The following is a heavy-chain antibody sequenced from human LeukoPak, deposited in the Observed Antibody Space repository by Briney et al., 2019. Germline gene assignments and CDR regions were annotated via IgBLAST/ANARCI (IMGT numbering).Heavy chain of an antibody. J-gene: IGHJ6*02. V-gene: IGHV3-43*01. Sequence: GGSLRLSCAASGFTFDDYTMHWVRQAPGKGLEWVSLISWDGGSTYYADSVKGRFTISRDNSKNSLYLQMNSRRTEDTALYYCAKNYDILTGLYYYGMDVWGQGTTVTVSS. CDR1: GFTFDDYT. CDR3: AKNYDILTGLYYYGMDV. D-gene: IGHD3-9*01. CDR2: ISWDGGST.